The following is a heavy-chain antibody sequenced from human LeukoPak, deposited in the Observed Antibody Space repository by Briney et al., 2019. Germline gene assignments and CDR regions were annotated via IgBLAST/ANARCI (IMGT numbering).Heavy chain of an antibody. CDR3: ARDLVYATENYFDY. V-gene: IGHV3-30*02. CDR2: IVFDGSKK. CDR1: GFTFSNFG. J-gene: IGHJ4*02. D-gene: IGHD2-8*01. Sequence: GGSLRLSCAASGFTFSNFGIHWVRQAPGKGLEWVSFIVFDGSKKFYADSVKGRFIISRDNSKNTVYLQMNSLRAEDTAVYYCARDLVYATENYFDYWGQGTLVTVSS.